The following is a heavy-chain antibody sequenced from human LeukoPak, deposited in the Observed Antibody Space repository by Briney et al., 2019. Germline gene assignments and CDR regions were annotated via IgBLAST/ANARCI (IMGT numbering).Heavy chain of an antibody. CDR3: AKDEQKYYDSSPI. CDR2: IRYDGSNK. CDR1: GFTFSSYG. D-gene: IGHD3-22*01. J-gene: IGHJ4*02. V-gene: IGHV3-30*02. Sequence: GGSLRLSCAASGFTFSSYGMHWVRQAPGKGLEWVAFIRYDGSNKYYADSVKGRFTISRDNSKNTLYLQMNSLRAEDTAVYYCAKDEQKYYDSSPIWGQGTLATVSS.